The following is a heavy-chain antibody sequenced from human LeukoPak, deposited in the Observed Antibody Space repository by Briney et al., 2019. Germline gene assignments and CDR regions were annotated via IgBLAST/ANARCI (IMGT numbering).Heavy chain of an antibody. V-gene: IGHV3-20*04. CDR3: VKDSNYYFWSGYYKGFDH. CDR2: ISRNGGRT. J-gene: IGHJ4*02. D-gene: IGHD3-3*01. CDR1: GFSFDDYG. Sequence: GGSLRLSCTASGFTSGFSFDDYGMNWVRQVPGKGLEWVAGISRNGGRTGYADSVKGRFTISRDNPRNSLHLRLDSLRVEDTAFCYCVKDSNYYFWSGYYKGFDHWGQGTLVSVSS.